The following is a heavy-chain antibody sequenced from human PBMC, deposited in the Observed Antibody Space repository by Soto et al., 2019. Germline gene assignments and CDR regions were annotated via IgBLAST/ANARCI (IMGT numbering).Heavy chain of an antibody. V-gene: IGHV1-69*01. CDR2: IIPIYGIA. CDR3: CLLPG. CDR1: GGSFTTFA. D-gene: IGHD3-10*01. J-gene: IGHJ4*02. Sequence: QVLLEQSGAEVKKPGSSVSVSCKTSGGSFTTFAISWVRQAPGQGLEWVGGIIPIYGIATYAQKFQARVSISADESTSTCTMHLSNLTFEDSAIYYCCLLPGWGQGTQVTVSS.